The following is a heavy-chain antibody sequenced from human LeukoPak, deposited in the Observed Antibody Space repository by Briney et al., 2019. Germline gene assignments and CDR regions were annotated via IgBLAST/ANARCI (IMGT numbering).Heavy chain of an antibody. CDR3: ARGDSGSYFRKYYYYYYMDV. Sequence: SETLSLTCTVSGGSISSSSYYWGWIRQPPGKGLEWIGSIYYSGSTYYNPSLKSRVTISVDTSKNQFSLKLSSVTAADTAVYYCARGDSGSYFRKYYYYYYMDVWGKGTTVTVSS. V-gene: IGHV4-39*07. CDR2: IYYSGST. CDR1: GGSISSSSYY. J-gene: IGHJ6*03. D-gene: IGHD1-26*01.